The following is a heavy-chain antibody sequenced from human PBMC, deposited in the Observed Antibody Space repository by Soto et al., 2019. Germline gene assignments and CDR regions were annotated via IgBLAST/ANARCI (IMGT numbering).Heavy chain of an antibody. CDR1: GGSISSGGYS. CDR3: ARVPDY. V-gene: IGHV4-30-2*01. J-gene: IGHJ4*02. Sequence: QLQLQESGSGLAQPSQTLSLTCAVSGGSISSGGYSWSWIRQPPGQGLERIANIYHSVSTYYNPSLKSRVTVSVDRSKNQFSLKLSSVTAADAVGYYCARVPDYWGQGTLVTVSS. CDR2: IYHSVST.